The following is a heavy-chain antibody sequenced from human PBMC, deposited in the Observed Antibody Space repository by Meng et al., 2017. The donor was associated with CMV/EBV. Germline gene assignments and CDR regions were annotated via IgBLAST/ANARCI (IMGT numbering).Heavy chain of an antibody. J-gene: IGHJ4*02. CDR1: GFTFRSYR. D-gene: IGHD2-2*01. CDR2: ISSSSSYI. V-gene: IGHV3-21*01. Sequence: DSGFTFRSYRMNWVRQAPGTGMEWVSSISSSSSYINYAGSVRGRFTISRDNAKNSLYLQMNSLRAEDTAVYYCARLYCSSTSCPGDYWGQRTLVTVSS. CDR3: ARLYCSSTSCPGDY.